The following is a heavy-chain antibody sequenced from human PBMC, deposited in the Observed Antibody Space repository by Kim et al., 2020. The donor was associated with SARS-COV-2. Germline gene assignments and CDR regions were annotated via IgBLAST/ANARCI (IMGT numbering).Heavy chain of an antibody. D-gene: IGHD3-22*01. V-gene: IGHV1-2*02. CDR3: ARDRAAYDSSGYYYVDY. J-gene: IGHJ4*02. CDR2: INPNSGGT. Sequence: ASVKVSCKASGYTFTGYYMHWVRQAPGQGLEWMGWINPNSGGTNYAQKFQGRVTMTRDTSISTAYMELSRLRSDDTAVYYCARDRAAYDSSGYYYVDYWGQGTLVTVSS. CDR1: GYTFTGYY.